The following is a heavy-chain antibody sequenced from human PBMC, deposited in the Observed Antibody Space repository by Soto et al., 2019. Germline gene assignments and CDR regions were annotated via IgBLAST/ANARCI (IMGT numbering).Heavy chain of an antibody. CDR3: AKDQGSGGSYNYGMDV. V-gene: IGHV3-30*18. Sequence: QVQLVESGGGVVQPGRSLRLSCAASGFTFSTHDMDWVRQAPGKGLEWVAVISYDGSNKYYADSVKGRFTVSRDNSKNTLSLQMNSLRAEDTAVYYCAKDQGSGGSYNYGMDVWGQGTTVTVSS. J-gene: IGHJ6*02. CDR1: GFTFSTHD. CDR2: ISYDGSNK. D-gene: IGHD2-15*01.